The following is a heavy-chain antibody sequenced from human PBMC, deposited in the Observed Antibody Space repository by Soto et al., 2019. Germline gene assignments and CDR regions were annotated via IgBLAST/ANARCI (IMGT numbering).Heavy chain of an antibody. Sequence: PGGSLRLSCAASGFTFSSYGMHWVRQAPGKGLEWVAVIWYDGSNKYYADSVKGRFTISRDNSKNTLYLQMNSLRAEDTAVYYCARNHIISGETLDYWGQGTLVTVSS. J-gene: IGHJ4*02. CDR1: GFTFSSYG. V-gene: IGHV3-33*01. D-gene: IGHD2-21*01. CDR2: IWYDGSNK. CDR3: ARNHIISGETLDY.